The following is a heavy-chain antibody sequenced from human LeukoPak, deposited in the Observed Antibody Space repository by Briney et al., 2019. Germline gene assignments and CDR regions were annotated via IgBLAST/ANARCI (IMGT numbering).Heavy chain of an antibody. J-gene: IGHJ6*03. V-gene: IGHV3-23*01. D-gene: IGHD3-9*01. CDR1: GFTFSTYG. CDR2: ISGSGGST. CDR3: AKCVILTGRYMDV. Sequence: GGSLRLSCAASGFTFSTYGMNWVRQAPGKGLKWVSAISGSGGSTYYADSVKGRFTISRDNSKNTLYLQMNSLRAEDTAVYYCAKCVILTGRYMDVWGKGTTVTISS.